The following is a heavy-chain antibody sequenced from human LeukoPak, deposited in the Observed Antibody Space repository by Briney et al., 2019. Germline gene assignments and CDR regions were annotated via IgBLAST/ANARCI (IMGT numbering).Heavy chain of an antibody. Sequence: GGSLRLSCAASGFTFSSYAMSWVRQAPGKGLEWVSGISGGAGTPYYADSVKGRFAISRDNSKSTLYLQMTSLRAEDTAVYYCAKRRTTVITMDYFDYWGQGTLVTVSS. CDR1: GFTFSSYA. J-gene: IGHJ4*02. CDR3: AKRRTTVITMDYFDY. CDR2: ISGGAGTP. D-gene: IGHD4-17*01. V-gene: IGHV3-23*01.